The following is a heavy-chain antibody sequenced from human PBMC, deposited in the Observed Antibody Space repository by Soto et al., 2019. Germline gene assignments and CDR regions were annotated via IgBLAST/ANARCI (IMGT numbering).Heavy chain of an antibody. J-gene: IGHJ5*02. CDR2: IYYSGST. Sequence: PSETLSLTCTVSGGSLSSYYLSWIRQPPGKGLEWNGYIYYSGSTKYNPSLKSRVTISVDPSKNQFSLKLTSVTAADTAVYYCARPGGSGWFYFAPGGQVPRAT. V-gene: IGHV4-59*08. D-gene: IGHD3-9*01. CDR3: ARPGGSGWFYFAP. CDR1: GGSLSSYY.